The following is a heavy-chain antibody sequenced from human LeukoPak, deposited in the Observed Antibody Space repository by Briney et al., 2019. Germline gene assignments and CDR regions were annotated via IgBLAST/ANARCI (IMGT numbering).Heavy chain of an antibody. V-gene: IGHV1-69*01. CDR3: ARVFSEYGDYERDYYYGMDV. D-gene: IGHD4-17*01. Sequence: ASVKVSCKASGGTFSSYAISWVRQAPGQGLEWMGGIIPIFGTANYAQKFQGRVTITAGESTSTAYMELSSLRSEDTAVYYCARVFSEYGDYERDYYYGMDVWGQGTTVTVSS. J-gene: IGHJ6*02. CDR2: IIPIFGTA. CDR1: GGTFSSYA.